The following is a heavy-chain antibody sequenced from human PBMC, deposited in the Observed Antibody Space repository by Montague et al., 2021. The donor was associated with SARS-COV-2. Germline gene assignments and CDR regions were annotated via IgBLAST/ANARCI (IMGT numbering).Heavy chain of an antibody. CDR3: ATDYGSGSYFDY. V-gene: IGHV4-59*01. CDR1: GGSISIYY. Sequence: SETLSLTCTVSGGSISIYYWSWIRQPPGKGLEWIGYMYYDGSPKYNPPLRGRVTISVDKSKNQCSLKLSSVTAADTAVYYCATDYGSGSYFDYWGQGSLVTVSS. J-gene: IGHJ4*02. CDR2: MYYDGSP. D-gene: IGHD3-10*01.